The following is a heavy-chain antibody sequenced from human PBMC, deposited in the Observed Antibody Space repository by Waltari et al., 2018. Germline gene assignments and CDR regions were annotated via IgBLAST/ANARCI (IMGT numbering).Heavy chain of an antibody. CDR1: GYTFTSYA. D-gene: IGHD3-22*01. V-gene: IGHV1-3*01. J-gene: IGHJ4*02. Sequence: QVQLVQSGAEVKKPGASVKVSCKASGYTFTSYAMPWVRQAPGQRLEWMGWINAGNGNTKYSQKFQGRVTITRDTSASTAYMELSSLRSVDTAVYYCARAPYYYDSSGYFSYWGQGTLVTVSS. CDR3: ARAPYYYDSSGYFSY. CDR2: INAGNGNT.